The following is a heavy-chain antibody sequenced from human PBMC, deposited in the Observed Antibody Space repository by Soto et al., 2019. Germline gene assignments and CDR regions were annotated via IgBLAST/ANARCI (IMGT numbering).Heavy chain of an antibody. CDR3: AREVGATYYYYGMDV. CDR1: GYTFASYY. D-gene: IGHD1-26*01. V-gene: IGHV1-2*04. Sequence: ASVKVSCKASGYTFASYYIHWLRQAPGQGLEWMGWINPNSGGTNYAQKFQGWVTMTRDTSISTAYMELSRLRSDDTAVYYCAREVGATYYYYGMDVWGQGTTVTVSS. J-gene: IGHJ6*02. CDR2: INPNSGGT.